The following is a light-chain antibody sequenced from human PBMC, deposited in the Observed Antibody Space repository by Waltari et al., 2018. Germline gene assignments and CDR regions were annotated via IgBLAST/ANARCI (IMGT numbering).Light chain of an antibody. Sequence: QSALTQPRSLSGSPRQSVTISCTGTSSDFGGYNYVPWYQQYPARAPKVVIYNVSKRPSGVPDRFSGSKSGNTASLTISGLQAEDEADYYCCSYAGNYLRVFGGGTRLTVL. CDR3: CSYAGNYLRV. CDR1: SSDFGGYNY. CDR2: NVS. V-gene: IGLV2-11*01. J-gene: IGLJ3*02.